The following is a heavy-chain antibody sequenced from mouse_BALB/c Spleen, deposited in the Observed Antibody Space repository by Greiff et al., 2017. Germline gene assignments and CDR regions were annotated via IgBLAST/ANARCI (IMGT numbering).Heavy chain of an antibody. Sequence: QVQLKESGPGLVAPSQSLSITCTVSGFSLSRYSVHWVRQPPGKGLEWLGMRWGGGSTDYNSALKSRLSISKDNSKSQVFLKMNSLQTDDTAMYYCARNWDFFPSWFAYWGQGTLVTVSA. D-gene: IGHD4-1*01. J-gene: IGHJ3*01. CDR2: RWGGGST. V-gene: IGHV2-6-4*01. CDR1: GFSLSRYS. CDR3: ARNWDFFPSWFAY.